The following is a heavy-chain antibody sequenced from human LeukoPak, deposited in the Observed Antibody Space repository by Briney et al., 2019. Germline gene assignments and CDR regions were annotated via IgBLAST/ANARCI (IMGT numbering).Heavy chain of an antibody. CDR3: ARDLDIGAAGYYFDY. V-gene: IGHV3-7*01. CDR1: GVTFSSYW. D-gene: IGHD6-13*01. Sequence: GGSLRLSCAASGVTFSSYWMSWVRQAPGKGLEWVANIKEDGSEKYYVDSVKGRFTISRDNAKNTLYLQMNSLRAEDSAVYYCARDLDIGAAGYYFDYWGQGALVTVSS. J-gene: IGHJ4*02. CDR2: IKEDGSEK.